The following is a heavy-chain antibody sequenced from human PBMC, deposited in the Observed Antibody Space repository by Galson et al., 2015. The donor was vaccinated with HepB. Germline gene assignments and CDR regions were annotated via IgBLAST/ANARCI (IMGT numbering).Heavy chain of an antibody. Sequence: SLRLSCAASGFTFSSYGMHWVRQAPGKGLEWVAVIWYDGSNKYYADSVKGRFTISRDNSKNTLYLQMNSLRAEDTAVYYCARVGCSSTSCYPSEQDYFDYWGQ. D-gene: IGHD2-2*01. V-gene: IGHV3-33*08. CDR1: GFTFSSYG. CDR2: IWYDGSNK. CDR3: ARVGCSSTSCYPSEQDYFDY. J-gene: IGHJ4*02.